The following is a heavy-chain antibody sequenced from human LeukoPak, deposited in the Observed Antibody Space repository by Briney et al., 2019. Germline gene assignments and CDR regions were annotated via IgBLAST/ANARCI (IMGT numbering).Heavy chain of an antibody. CDR1: GFTFDGYA. CDR2: ISWNSGSI. J-gene: IGHJ4*02. Sequence: PGRSLRLSCAASGFTFDGYAMHWVRQAPGKGLEWVSGISWNSGSIGYADSVKGRFTISRDNAKNSLYLQMNSLRAEDTALYYCAKDNGWELLYYFDYWGQGTLVTVSS. CDR3: AKDNGWELLYYFDY. V-gene: IGHV3-9*01. D-gene: IGHD1-26*01.